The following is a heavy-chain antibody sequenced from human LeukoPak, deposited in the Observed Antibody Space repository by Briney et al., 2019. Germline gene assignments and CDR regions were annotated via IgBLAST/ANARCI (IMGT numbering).Heavy chain of an antibody. D-gene: IGHD3-10*01. J-gene: IGHJ6*03. Sequence: GASVKVSCKASGYTFTRYDINWVRQATGHGLEWMGCMNPNSGNTGYAQKFQGRVTMTRNTSISTAYMELSSLRSEDTAVYYCARGGLYYGSGKGYYYYYYMDVWGKGTTVTISS. CDR1: GYTFTRYD. CDR2: MNPNSGNT. CDR3: ARGGLYYGSGKGYYYYYYMDV. V-gene: IGHV1-8*01.